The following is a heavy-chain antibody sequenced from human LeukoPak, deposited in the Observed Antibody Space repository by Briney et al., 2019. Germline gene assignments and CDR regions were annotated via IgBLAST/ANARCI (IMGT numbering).Heavy chain of an antibody. V-gene: IGHV3-23*01. CDR3: AKDYEWELPVDY. Sequence: PGASLRLSCAASGFTFSSHAMSWVRQAPGKGLEWVSAISGSGGSTYYADSVKGRFTISRDNSKNTLYLQMNSLRAEDTAVYYCAKDYEWELPVDYWGQGTLVTVSS. CDR1: GFTFSSHA. J-gene: IGHJ4*02. CDR2: ISGSGGST. D-gene: IGHD1-26*01.